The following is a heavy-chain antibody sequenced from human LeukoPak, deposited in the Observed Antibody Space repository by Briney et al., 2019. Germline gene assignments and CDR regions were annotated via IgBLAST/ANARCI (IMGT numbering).Heavy chain of an antibody. J-gene: IGHJ6*02. D-gene: IGHD6-19*01. CDR2: ISGSGGST. CDR3: AKPHPNPSSGWYLVDYYYYGMDV. V-gene: IGHV3-23*01. CDR1: GFTFSSYA. Sequence: PGGSLRLSCAASGFTFSSYAMSWVRQAPGKGLEWVSAISGSGGSTYYADSVKGRFTISRDNSKNTLYLQMNSLRAEDTAVYYCAKPHPNPSSGWYLVDYYYYGMDVWGQGTTVTVSS.